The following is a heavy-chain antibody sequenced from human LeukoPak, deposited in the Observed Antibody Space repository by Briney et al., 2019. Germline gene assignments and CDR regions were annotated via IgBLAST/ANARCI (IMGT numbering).Heavy chain of an antibody. CDR2: IYYSGGT. J-gene: IGHJ4*02. CDR1: GGSTRSY. V-gene: IGHV4-59*01. Sequence: SETLSLTCTVSGGSTRSYWSWIRQPPGKGLEWIGYIYYSGGTNSNPSLKSRVTISMDTSKDQFSLKLSSVTAADTAVYYCARLGSSYYDSSGYYANWGQGTLVTVSS. CDR3: ARLGSSYYDSSGYYAN. D-gene: IGHD3-22*01.